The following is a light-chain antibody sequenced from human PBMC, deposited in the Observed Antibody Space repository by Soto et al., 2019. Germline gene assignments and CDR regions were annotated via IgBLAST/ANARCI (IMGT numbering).Light chain of an antibody. Sequence: QSVLTQPPSVSGAPGQRVTISCTGSSSNIGAGYDVHWYQQLPGTAPKLLIYGNTIRPSGVPDRFSGSKSGTSASLAITGLRAEDEADYYCQSYDTSLSGAVFGGGTQLTVL. CDR1: SSNIGAGYD. J-gene: IGLJ7*01. CDR2: GNT. V-gene: IGLV1-40*01. CDR3: QSYDTSLSGAV.